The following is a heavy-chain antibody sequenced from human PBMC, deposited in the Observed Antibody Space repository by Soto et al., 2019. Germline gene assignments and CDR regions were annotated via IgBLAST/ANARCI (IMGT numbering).Heavy chain of an antibody. CDR2: ISGSGGST. D-gene: IGHD2-15*01. J-gene: IGHJ5*02. Sequence: CLRLSCAASGFTFSSYAMSWVRQAPGKGLEWVSAISGSGGSTYYADSVKGRFTISRDNSKNTLYLQMNSLRAEDTAVYYCAKGSRYCSGGSCPMHIDPWGQGTLVTVSS. V-gene: IGHV3-23*01. CDR1: GFTFSSYA. CDR3: AKGSRYCSGGSCPMHIDP.